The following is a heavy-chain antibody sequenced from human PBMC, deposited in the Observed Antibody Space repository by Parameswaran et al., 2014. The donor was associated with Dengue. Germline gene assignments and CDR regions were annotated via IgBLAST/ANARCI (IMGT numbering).Heavy chain of an antibody. CDR2: INPNSGGT. J-gene: IGHJ3*02. V-gene: IGHV1-2*04. Sequence: WVRQAPGQGLEWMGWINPNSGGTNYAQKFQGWVTMTRDTSISTAYMELSRLRSDDTAVYYCARVGLSGMNKNSGWTPSFAFDIWGQGTMVTVSS. D-gene: IGHD6-19*01. CDR3: ARVGLSGMNKNSGWTPSFAFDI.